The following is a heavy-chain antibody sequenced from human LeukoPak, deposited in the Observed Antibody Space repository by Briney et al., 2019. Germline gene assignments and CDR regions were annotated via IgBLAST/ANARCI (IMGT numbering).Heavy chain of an antibody. J-gene: IGHJ4*02. V-gene: IGHV1-46*01. CDR1: GFTFTNYN. CDR2: INPSGGST. Sequence: ASVKVSCKASGFTFTNYNMHWVRQAPGQGLEWMGIINPSGGSTNYAQNFQARVTMTRDTSTSTVYMELSSLKPEDTAVYYCAKDRGWELRILDYWGQGTLVTVSS. CDR3: AKDRGWELRILDY. D-gene: IGHD1-26*01.